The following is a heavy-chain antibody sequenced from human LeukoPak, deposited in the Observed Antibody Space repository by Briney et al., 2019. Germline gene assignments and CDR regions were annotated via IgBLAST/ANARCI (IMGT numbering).Heavy chain of an antibody. D-gene: IGHD6-19*01. CDR3: ARDEVAVAGRYYYYMDV. CDR2: IKQDGGEK. CDR1: EFTFSAYW. Sequence: GGSLRLSCATSEFTFSAYWMSWVRQAPGKGLEWVANIKQDGGEKYYVDSVKGRFTISRDNAKNSLYLQMNSLRAEDTAVYYCARDEVAVAGRYYYYMDVWGKGTTVTISS. J-gene: IGHJ6*03. V-gene: IGHV3-7*01.